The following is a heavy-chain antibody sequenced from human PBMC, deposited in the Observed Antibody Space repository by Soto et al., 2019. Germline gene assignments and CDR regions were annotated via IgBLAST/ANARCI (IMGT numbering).Heavy chain of an antibody. D-gene: IGHD3-16*02. Sequence: QVQLVQSGTEVKKPGSSVKVCCKASGDTFSFYTINWVRQAPGLGLEWLGRITPIVSMSNYAQKFQGRVSMTADESTSTAYMERRRLRSDDTSLYFCAASYGSGYRAFDYWGQGALVTVSS. J-gene: IGHJ4*02. CDR3: AASYGSGYRAFDY. CDR1: GDTFSFYT. V-gene: IGHV1-69*02. CDR2: ITPIVSMS.